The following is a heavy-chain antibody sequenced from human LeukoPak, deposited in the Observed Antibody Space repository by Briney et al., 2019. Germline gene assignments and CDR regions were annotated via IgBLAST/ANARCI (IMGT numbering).Heavy chain of an antibody. Sequence: SVKVSCKASGGTFSSYAISWVRQAPGQGLEWMGGIIPIFGTANYAQKFQGRVTITADESTSTAYMELSSLRSEDTAVYYCAATVTYGHLDYYYGMDVWGQGTTVTVSS. CDR1: GGTFSSYA. CDR3: AATVTYGHLDYYYGMDV. V-gene: IGHV1-69*13. CDR2: IIPIFGTA. J-gene: IGHJ6*02. D-gene: IGHD4-17*01.